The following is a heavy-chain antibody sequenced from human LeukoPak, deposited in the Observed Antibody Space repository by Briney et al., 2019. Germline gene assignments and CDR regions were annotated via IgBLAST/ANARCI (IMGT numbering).Heavy chain of an antibody. D-gene: IGHD6-19*01. Sequence: ASVKVSCKASGYTFTGYYMHWVRQAPGQGLGWMGWINPNSGGTNYAQKFQGRVTMTRDTSISTAYMELSRLRSDDTAVYYCAREAEDSSGWYYFDYWGQGTLVTVSS. J-gene: IGHJ4*02. CDR3: AREAEDSSGWYYFDY. CDR1: GYTFTGYY. CDR2: INPNSGGT. V-gene: IGHV1-2*02.